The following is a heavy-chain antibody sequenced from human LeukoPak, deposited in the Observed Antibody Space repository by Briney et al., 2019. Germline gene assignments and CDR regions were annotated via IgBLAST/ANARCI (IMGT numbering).Heavy chain of an antibody. Sequence: SETLSLTRTVSGGSISSSSYYWGWIRQPPGKGLEWIGSIYYSGSTYYNPSLKSRVTISVDTSKNQFSLKLSSVTAADTAVYYCARLSAYYYGSGSYYPSYYFDYWGQGTLVTVSS. CDR1: GGSISSSSYY. V-gene: IGHV4-39*01. D-gene: IGHD3-10*01. CDR2: IYYSGST. CDR3: ARLSAYYYGSGSYYPSYYFDY. J-gene: IGHJ4*02.